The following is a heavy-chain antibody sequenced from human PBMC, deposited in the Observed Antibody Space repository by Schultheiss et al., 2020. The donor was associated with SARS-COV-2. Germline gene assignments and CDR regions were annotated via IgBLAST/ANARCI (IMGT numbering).Heavy chain of an antibody. CDR2: ISGSGSQNT. J-gene: IGHJ4*02. CDR3: ARAPWIQLWPLGY. D-gene: IGHD5-18*01. Sequence: GGSLRLSCAASGFTFSSYAMSWVRQAPGKGLEWVSAISGSGSQNTYYGDAVKGRFAISRDNSKNTLYLQLNSLRDEDTAVYYCARAPWIQLWPLGYWGQGTLVTVSS. CDR1: GFTFSSYA. V-gene: IGHV3-23*01.